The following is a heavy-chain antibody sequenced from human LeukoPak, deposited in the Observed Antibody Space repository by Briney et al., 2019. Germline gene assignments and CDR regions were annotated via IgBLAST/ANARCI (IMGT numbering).Heavy chain of an antibody. CDR3: LAESSTSYEGY. CDR2: IKEDGSVR. Sequence: GGSLRLSCAASGFTFSRHWMAWVRQAPGKGLEWVANIKEDGSVRQYVDSVKGRFTISRDNAENSLYLQMNSLRAEDTAVYYCLAESSTSYEGYWGQGTLVTVSS. D-gene: IGHD6-6*01. V-gene: IGHV3-7*01. CDR1: GFTFSRHW. J-gene: IGHJ4*02.